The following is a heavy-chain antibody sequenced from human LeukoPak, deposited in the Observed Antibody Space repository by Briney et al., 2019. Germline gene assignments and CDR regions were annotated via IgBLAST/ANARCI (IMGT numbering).Heavy chain of an antibody. Sequence: GRSLRLSCAASGFTFSSYGMHWVRQAPGKGLEWVSSISSSSSYIYYADSVKGRFTISRDNAKNSLYLQMNSLRAEDTAVYYCARDSVVIDAFDIWGQGTMVTVSS. CDR1: GFTFSSYG. D-gene: IGHD3-22*01. V-gene: IGHV3-21*01. CDR2: ISSSSSYI. J-gene: IGHJ3*02. CDR3: ARDSVVIDAFDI.